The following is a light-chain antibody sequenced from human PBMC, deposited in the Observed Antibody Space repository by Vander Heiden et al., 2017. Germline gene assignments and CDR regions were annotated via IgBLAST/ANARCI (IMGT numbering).Light chain of an antibody. CDR1: SSNIGNTY. J-gene: IGLJ3*02. V-gene: IGLV1-51*02. Sequence: QSVLTQPPSVSAAPGPKVTISCSGSSSNIGNTYVTWYQQLPGTAPKLLIYENNKRPSGIPARFSGSKSGTSATLGITGLQTGDEADYYCGTWDSSLSDWVFGGGTKLTVL. CDR2: ENN. CDR3: GTWDSSLSDWV.